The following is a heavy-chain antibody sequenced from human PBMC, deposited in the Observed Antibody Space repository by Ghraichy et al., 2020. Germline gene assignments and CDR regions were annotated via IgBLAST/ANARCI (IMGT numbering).Heavy chain of an antibody. CDR1: GFTFSTYA. V-gene: IGHV3-23*01. Sequence: GGSLRLSCAASGFTFSTYAMTWVRQAPGKGLEWVSSITDSGGSTYYADSVKGRFTISRDNSKSMLYLHMDDMRAEGTAIYYCAKGKISSRGLDYWGQGTLVIVSS. CDR3: AKGKISSRGLDY. D-gene: IGHD2-15*01. J-gene: IGHJ4*02. CDR2: ITDSGGST.